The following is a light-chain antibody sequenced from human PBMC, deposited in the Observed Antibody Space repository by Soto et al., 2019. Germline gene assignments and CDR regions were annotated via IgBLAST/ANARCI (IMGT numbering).Light chain of an antibody. V-gene: IGKV1-9*01. CDR3: QQLKSSPFT. J-gene: IGKJ3*01. CDR1: QGISSY. Sequence: IQLTQSPSSLSASVGDRVTIACRASQGISSYLAWYQQKPGKAPQLLIYAASTLQSGVPSRFSGSGSGTDFTLTISSLQPEDFVTYYCQQLKSSPFTFAPGTKVDIK. CDR2: AAS.